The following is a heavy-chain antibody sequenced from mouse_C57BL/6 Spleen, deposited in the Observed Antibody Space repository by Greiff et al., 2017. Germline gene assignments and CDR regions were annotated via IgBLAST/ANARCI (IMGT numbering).Heavy chain of an antibody. Sequence: VQLQQSGAELVRPGASVKLSCTASGFNIKDDYMHWVKQRPEQGLEWIGWIDPENGDTEYASKLQGKATITADTSTNTAYLQLSSLTSEDTAVYYCTTYYSNYVFDYWGTGTTLTVSS. V-gene: IGHV14-4*01. CDR3: TTYYSNYVFDY. CDR1: GFNIKDDY. D-gene: IGHD2-5*01. J-gene: IGHJ2*01. CDR2: IDPENGDT.